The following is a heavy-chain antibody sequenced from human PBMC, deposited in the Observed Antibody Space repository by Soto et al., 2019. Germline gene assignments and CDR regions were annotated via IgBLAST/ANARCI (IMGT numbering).Heavy chain of an antibody. V-gene: IGHV1-18*01. CDR2: ISGYNGNT. CDR1: GYSFSNYN. CDR3: ARDKVWGGFDI. J-gene: IGHJ3*02. D-gene: IGHD3-16*01. Sequence: QVQLVQSGPELKKPGASVKVSCKSSGYSFSNYNFCWVRQAPGQGLEWLGWISGYNGNTNYAQKLQGRVTLTTDSFTRTAYMELRSLRSDDTAIYYCARDKVWGGFDIWGQGTMVTVAS.